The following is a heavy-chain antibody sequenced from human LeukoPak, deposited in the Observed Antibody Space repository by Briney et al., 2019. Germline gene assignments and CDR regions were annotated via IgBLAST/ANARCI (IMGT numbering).Heavy chain of an antibody. D-gene: IGHD3-10*01. CDR2: IIPILGIA. CDR1: GGTFSSYA. Sequence: GASVKVSCKASGGTFSSYAISWVRQAPGQGLEWMGRIIPILGIANYAQKFQGRVTITADKSTSTAYMELSSLRSEDTAVYYCAREPGLLWFGELLPTRWFDPWDQGTLVTVSS. V-gene: IGHV1-69*04. J-gene: IGHJ5*02. CDR3: AREPGLLWFGELLPTRWFDP.